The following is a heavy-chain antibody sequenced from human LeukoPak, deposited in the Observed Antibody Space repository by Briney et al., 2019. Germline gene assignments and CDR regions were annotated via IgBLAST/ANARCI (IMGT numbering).Heavy chain of an antibody. J-gene: IGHJ4*02. CDR2: ISWNSGGF. D-gene: IGHD2-2*01. V-gene: IGHV3-9*01. CDR3: AKGGKGSTEYCSSTSCPIDH. CDR1: GFTFDDYA. Sequence: GGSLRLPCAASGFTFDDYAMHWVRQAPGKGLEWVSSISWNSGGFGYADSAEGRFSISRDNAKKSLYLQMTSLRAEDTALYYCAKGGKGSTEYCSSTSCPIDHWGQGTLVTVSS.